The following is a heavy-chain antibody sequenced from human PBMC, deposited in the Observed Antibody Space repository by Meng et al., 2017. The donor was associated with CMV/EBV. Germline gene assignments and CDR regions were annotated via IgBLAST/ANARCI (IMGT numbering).Heavy chain of an antibody. Sequence: GESLKISCAASGFTFSSYAMHWVRQAPGKGLEWVAVISYDGSNKYYADSVKGRFTISRDNSKNTLYLQMNSLRAEDTAVYYCARDDGWGAFDIWGQGTMVTVSS. V-gene: IGHV3-30-3*01. CDR3: ARDDGWGAFDI. D-gene: IGHD3-16*01. J-gene: IGHJ3*02. CDR1: GFTFSSYA. CDR2: ISYDGSNK.